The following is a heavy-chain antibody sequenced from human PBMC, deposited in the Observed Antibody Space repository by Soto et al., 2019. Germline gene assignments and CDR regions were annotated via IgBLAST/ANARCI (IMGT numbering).Heavy chain of an antibody. CDR3: ATYPRVLTPEDYCFDN. V-gene: IGHV3-30-3*01. CDR2: ISYHGLTT. J-gene: IGHJ4*02. CDR1: GFPFSTYA. Sequence: QVQLVKSGGGVVQPGRSLRLSCAASGFPFSTYALHWIRQAPGKGLEWVAVISYHGLTTYYADSVQGRFTISRDNSKNTLYLQMNRPRAEDTAVYYCATYPRVLTPEDYCFDNWGQGTLVTVSS. D-gene: IGHD2-21*01.